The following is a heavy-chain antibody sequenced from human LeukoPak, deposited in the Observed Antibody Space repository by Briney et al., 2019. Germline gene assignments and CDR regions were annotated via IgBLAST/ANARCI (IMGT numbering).Heavy chain of an antibody. CDR2: INPDSGVT. CDR3: ARDPVIRGVINVFDY. CDR1: GYSFTGYF. V-gene: IGHV1-2*02. D-gene: IGHD3-10*01. Sequence: ASVKVSCKASGYSFTGYFLHWVRQAPGQGLQWMGWINPDSGVTHYAQKFQGRVTITRDTSISTAYMELSGLRSDDTAVYYCARDPVIRGVINVFDYWGQGTLVTVSS. J-gene: IGHJ4*02.